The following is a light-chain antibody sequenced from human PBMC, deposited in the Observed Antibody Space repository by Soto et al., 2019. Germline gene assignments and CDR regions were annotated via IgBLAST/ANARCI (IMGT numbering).Light chain of an antibody. CDR3: QQYNDWPPHT. CDR2: GAS. Sequence: EIVMTQSPATLSVSPGERATLSCRASQSVSTNVAWFQQKPGQAPRLLIYGASTRVSGIPARFSGSGSGTEFTLTISSLQSEDFAVYYCQQYNDWPPHTFGQGTKLEIK. CDR1: QSVSTN. J-gene: IGKJ2*01. V-gene: IGKV3-15*01.